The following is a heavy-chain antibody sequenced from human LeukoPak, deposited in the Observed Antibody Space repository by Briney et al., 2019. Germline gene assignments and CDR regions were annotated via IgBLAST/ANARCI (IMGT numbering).Heavy chain of an antibody. CDR3: AREESSSSGYYFDY. CDR2: IKEDGSEK. CDR1: GFIFSTYW. D-gene: IGHD6-6*01. Sequence: GGSLRLSCAASGFIFSTYWMSWVRQAPGKGLEWVANIKEDGSEKYYVDSVKGRFTISRDNAKNSLYLQMNSLRAEDTAVYYCAREESSSSGYYFDYWGQGALVTVSS. J-gene: IGHJ4*02. V-gene: IGHV3-7*01.